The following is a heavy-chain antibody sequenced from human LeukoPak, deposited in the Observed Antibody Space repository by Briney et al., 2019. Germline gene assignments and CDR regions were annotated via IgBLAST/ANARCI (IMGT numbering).Heavy chain of an antibody. CDR3: ARAIGYCSSTSCLPYYFDY. Sequence: SETLSLTCTVSGGSISSYYWSWIRQPAGKGLEWIGRIYTSGGTNYNPSLKSRVTMSVDTSKNQLSLKLSSVTAADTAVYYCARAIGYCSSTSCLPYYFDYWGQGTLVTVSS. J-gene: IGHJ4*02. D-gene: IGHD2-2*01. CDR1: GGSISSYY. CDR2: IYTSGGT. V-gene: IGHV4-4*07.